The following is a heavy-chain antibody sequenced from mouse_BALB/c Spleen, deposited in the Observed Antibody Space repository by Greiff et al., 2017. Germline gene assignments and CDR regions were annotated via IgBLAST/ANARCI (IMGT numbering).Heavy chain of an antibody. CDR3: ARDWGGFAY. D-gene: IGHD4-1*01. CDR1: GYTFTSYY. V-gene: IGHV1S56*01. Sequence: QVQLKQSGPELVKPGASVRISCKASGYTFTSYYIHWVKQRPGQGLEWIGWIYPGNVNTKYNEKFKGKATLTADKSSSTAYMQLSSLTSEDSAVYFCARDWGGFAYWGQGTLVTVSA. CDR2: IYPGNVNT. J-gene: IGHJ3*01.